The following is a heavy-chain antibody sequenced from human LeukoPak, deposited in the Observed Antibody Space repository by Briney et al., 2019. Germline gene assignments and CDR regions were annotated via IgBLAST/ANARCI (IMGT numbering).Heavy chain of an antibody. D-gene: IGHD3-10*02. Sequence: GGSLRLSCAASGLTFSSYEMNWVRQAPGKGLEWVSYISSSGSTIYYADSVKGRFTISRDNANNSLYLQMNSLRAEDTAVYYCAELGITMIGGVWGKGTTVTISS. CDR2: ISSSGSTI. J-gene: IGHJ6*04. V-gene: IGHV3-48*03. CDR3: AELGITMIGGV. CDR1: GLTFSSYE.